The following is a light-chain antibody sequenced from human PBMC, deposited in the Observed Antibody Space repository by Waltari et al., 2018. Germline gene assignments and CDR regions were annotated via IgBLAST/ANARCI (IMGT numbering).Light chain of an antibody. Sequence: NFMLTQPPSVSESPGKTVTISCTRSRGRLPPSSVHWYQQRPGSAPTTVIYDDDLRPSGVPDRFSGSIDSSSNSASLTISGLKTEDEADYYCQSYDDTTNQVFGGGTKLTVL. CDR1: RGRLPPSS. CDR2: DDD. V-gene: IGLV6-57*04. J-gene: IGLJ2*01. CDR3: QSYDDTTNQV.